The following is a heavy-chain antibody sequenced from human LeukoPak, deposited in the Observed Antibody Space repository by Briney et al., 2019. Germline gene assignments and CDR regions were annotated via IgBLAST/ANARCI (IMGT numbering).Heavy chain of an antibody. CDR3: ARTYYYGSGSYYTYNWFDP. D-gene: IGHD3-10*01. CDR1: GYTFTSNY. Sequence: ASVKVSCKAFGYTFTSNYMHWVRQAPGQGPEWMGVISPSGGSTTYAQKFQDRLTLTRVMSTSTDYLELSSLRSEDTAVYYCARTYYYGSGSYYTYNWFDPWGQGTLVTVSS. V-gene: IGHV1-46*01. CDR2: ISPSGGST. J-gene: IGHJ5*02.